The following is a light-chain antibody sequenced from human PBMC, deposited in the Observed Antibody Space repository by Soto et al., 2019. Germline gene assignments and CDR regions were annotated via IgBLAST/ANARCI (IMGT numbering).Light chain of an antibody. CDR1: SSDVGGYNY. J-gene: IGLJ3*02. CDR3: ISYTSSSTWV. Sequence: QSALTQPASVSGSPGQSITISCTGTSSDVGGYNYVSWYQHHPGKAPKLMIYEVSNRPSGVSDRFSGSRSGNTASLTISGLQAEGESDYYCISYTSSSTWVFGGGTKLTVL. CDR2: EVS. V-gene: IGLV2-14*01.